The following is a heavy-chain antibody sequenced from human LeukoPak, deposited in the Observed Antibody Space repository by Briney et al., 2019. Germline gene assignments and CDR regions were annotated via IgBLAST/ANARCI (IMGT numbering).Heavy chain of an antibody. Sequence: ASVKVSCKVSGYTLTELSMHWVRQAPGKGLEWMGGFDPEDGETIYAQKFQGRVTMTEDTSTDTAYMELSSLRSEDTAVYYCAKLADGGEMATKAGTLDYWGQGTLVTVSS. D-gene: IGHD5-24*01. V-gene: IGHV1-24*01. CDR2: FDPEDGET. CDR3: AKLADGGEMATKAGTLDY. J-gene: IGHJ4*02. CDR1: GYTLTELS.